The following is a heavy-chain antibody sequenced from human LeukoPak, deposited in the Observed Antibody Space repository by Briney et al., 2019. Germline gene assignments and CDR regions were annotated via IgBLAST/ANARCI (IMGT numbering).Heavy chain of an antibody. Sequence: GGALRLSCAASGFTFSSYAMSWVRQAPGKGLEWVANIKQDGSEKYYVDSVKGRFTISRDNAKNSLYLQMNSLRAEDTAVYYCAREGLYGMDVWGQGTTVTVSS. CDR3: AREGLYGMDV. J-gene: IGHJ6*02. CDR2: IKQDGSEK. V-gene: IGHV3-7*03. CDR1: GFTFSSYA.